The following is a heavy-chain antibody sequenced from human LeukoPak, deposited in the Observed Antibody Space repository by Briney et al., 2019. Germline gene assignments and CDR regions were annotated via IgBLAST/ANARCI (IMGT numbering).Heavy chain of an antibody. CDR1: GYTFTSYY. V-gene: IGHV1-46*01. CDR2: INPSGGST. J-gene: IGHJ5*02. Sequence: GASVKVSCKASGYTFTSYYMHWVRQAPGQGLEWMGIINPSGGSTSYAQKFQGRVTMTRDTSTSTVYMELSSLRSEDTAVYYCARVSRGPSSSWYNWSDPWGQGTLVTVSS. D-gene: IGHD6-13*01. CDR3: ARVSRGPSSSWYNWSDP.